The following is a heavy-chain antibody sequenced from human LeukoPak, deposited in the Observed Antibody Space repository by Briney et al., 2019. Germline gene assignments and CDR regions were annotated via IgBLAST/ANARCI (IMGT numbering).Heavy chain of an antibody. CDR3: AKGQSITVAGLLAFDI. CDR2: ISWNSGSI. D-gene: IGHD6-19*01. Sequence: GRSLRLSCAASGFTFDDYAMHWGRQAPGKGLEWVSGISWNSGSIGYADSVKGRFTISRDNAKNSLYLQMNILRAEDMALYYCAKGQSITVAGLLAFDIWGQGTMVTVSS. V-gene: IGHV3-9*03. CDR1: GFTFDDYA. J-gene: IGHJ3*02.